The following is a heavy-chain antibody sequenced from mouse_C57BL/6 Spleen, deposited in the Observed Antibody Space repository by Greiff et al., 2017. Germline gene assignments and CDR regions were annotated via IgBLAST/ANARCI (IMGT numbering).Heavy chain of an antibody. CDR1: GYTFTSYG. J-gene: IGHJ3*01. CDR2: IYPRSGNT. Sequence: QVQLQQSGAELARPGASVKLSCEASGYTFTSYGISWVKQRTGQGLEWIGEIYPRSGNTYYNEKFKGKATLTADKSSSTAYMELRSLTSEDSAVYFCAETAQATWAYWGQGTLVTVSA. CDR3: AETAQATWAY. D-gene: IGHD3-2*02. V-gene: IGHV1-81*01.